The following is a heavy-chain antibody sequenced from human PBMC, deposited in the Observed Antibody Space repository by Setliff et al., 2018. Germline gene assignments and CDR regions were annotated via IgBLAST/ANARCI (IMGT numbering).Heavy chain of an antibody. CDR2: INPHSGGT. D-gene: IGHD2-2*01. Sequence: GASVKVSCMASGYTFPGYYIHWVRQAPGQGLEWMGWINPHSGGTNFPQTFQGRVTMTRDTSINAAYMELTRLTSDDTAVYYCTRSSSYGMRYWFDSWGQGPLVTVSS. CDR3: TRSSSYGMRYWFDS. V-gene: IGHV1-2*02. CDR1: GYTFPGYY. J-gene: IGHJ5*01.